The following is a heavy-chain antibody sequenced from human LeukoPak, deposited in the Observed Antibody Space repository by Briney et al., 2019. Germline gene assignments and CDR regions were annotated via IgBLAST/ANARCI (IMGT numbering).Heavy chain of an antibody. CDR1: GGTFSSYA. J-gene: IGHJ5*02. CDR3: ARERDCSSTSCYDP. V-gene: IGHV1-69*05. CDR2: IIPIFGTA. Sequence: PVKVSCKASGGTFSSYAISWVRQAPGQGLEWMGRIIPIFGTASYAQKFQGRVTITTDESTSTAYMELSSLRSEDTAVYYCARERDCSSTSCYDPWGQGTLVTVSS. D-gene: IGHD2-2*01.